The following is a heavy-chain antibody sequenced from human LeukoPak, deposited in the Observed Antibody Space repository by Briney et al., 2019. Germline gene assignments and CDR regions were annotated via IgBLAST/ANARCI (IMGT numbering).Heavy chain of an antibody. CDR2: IYYSGST. D-gene: IGHD6-13*01. V-gene: IGHV4-59*01. CDR3: ARQLGRLYYFDY. CDR1: GGSISSYY. Sequence: SETLSLTCTVSGGSISSYYWSWIRQPPGKGLEWIGYIYYSGSTNYNPSLKSRVTISVDTSKNQFSLKLSSVTAADTAVYYCARQLGRLYYFDYWGQGTLVTVSP. J-gene: IGHJ4*02.